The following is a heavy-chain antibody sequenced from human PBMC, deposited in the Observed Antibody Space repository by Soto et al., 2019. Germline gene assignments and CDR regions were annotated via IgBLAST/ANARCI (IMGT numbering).Heavy chain of an antibody. D-gene: IGHD6-19*01. CDR2: IYLGGST. CDR3: ARGARSGWPDY. CDR1: GFTVRNNY. V-gene: IGHV3-53*01. Sequence: EVQRVESGGGLIQPGGSLRLSCVASGFTVRNNYMSWVRQAPGKGLEWVSVIYLGGSTYYADSLKGRFTISRDNSKNTLYLQMNSLRAEDTAVYYCARGARSGWPDYWGQGTLVTVSS. J-gene: IGHJ4*02.